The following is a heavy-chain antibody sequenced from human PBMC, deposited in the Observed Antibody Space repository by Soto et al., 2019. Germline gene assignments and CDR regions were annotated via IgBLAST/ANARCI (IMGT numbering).Heavy chain of an antibody. Sequence: EVQLVESGGGLVQPGGSLRLSCAASGFSSSTYSMNWVRQAPGKGLEWVSYISSRSYTIYYIDSVKGRFTISRDNAKSSLYLQMNSLRDEDTAVYYCARGGSSSDNGMDVWGQGTTVTVSS. CDR2: ISSRSYTI. CDR3: ARGGSSSDNGMDV. CDR1: GFSSSTYS. D-gene: IGHD6-6*01. V-gene: IGHV3-48*02. J-gene: IGHJ6*02.